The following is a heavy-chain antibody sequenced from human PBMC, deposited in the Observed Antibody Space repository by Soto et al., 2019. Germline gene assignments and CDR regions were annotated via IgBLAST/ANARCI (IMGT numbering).Heavy chain of an antibody. CDR2: IYQSGST. Sequence: RSLTCPVSGYSISIGNYWGWIRQPPGKRLEWIGSIYQSGSTYYNPSLRSRATISVDTSKNQFSLKLSSVTAADTAVYYCARVLGAPLYYFDYWGQGILVTVSS. CDR1: GYSISIGNY. J-gene: IGHJ4*02. D-gene: IGHD1-26*01. V-gene: IGHV4-38-2*02. CDR3: ARVLGAPLYYFDY.